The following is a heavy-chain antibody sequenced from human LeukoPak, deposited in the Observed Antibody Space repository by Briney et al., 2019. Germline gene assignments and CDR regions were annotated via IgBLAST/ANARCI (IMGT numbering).Heavy chain of an antibody. CDR1: GFTFSDYY. V-gene: IGHV3-11*01. J-gene: IGHJ4*02. CDR3: AREARVPAAINFDY. CDR2: ISSSGSTI. Sequence: GGSLRLSCAASGFTFSDYYMSWIRQAPGKGLEWVSYISSSGSTIYYADSVKGRFTISRDNAKNSLHLQMNSLRAEDTAVYYCAREARVPAAINFDYWGQGTLVTVSS. D-gene: IGHD2-2*01.